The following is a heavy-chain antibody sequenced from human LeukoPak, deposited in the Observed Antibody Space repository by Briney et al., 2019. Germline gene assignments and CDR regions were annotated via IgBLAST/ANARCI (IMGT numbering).Heavy chain of an antibody. J-gene: IGHJ4*02. CDR1: GFRFDDYG. CDR3: AREHYYFDY. V-gene: IGHV3-20*04. CDR2: INWNGGST. Sequence: PGGSLRLSCVASGFRFDDYGMSWVRQAPGKGLEWVSGINWNGGSTGYADSVKGRFTISRDNSKNTLCLQMNSLRAEDTAVYYCAREHYYFDYWGQGTLVTVSS.